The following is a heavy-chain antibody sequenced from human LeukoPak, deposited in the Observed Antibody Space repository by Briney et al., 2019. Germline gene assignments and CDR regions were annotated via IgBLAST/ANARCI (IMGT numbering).Heavy chain of an antibody. D-gene: IGHD7-27*01. CDR2: IKQDGSEK. J-gene: IGHJ4*02. Sequence: GGSLRLSCAASGFTFSSHWMHWVRQAPGKGLEWVANIKQDGSEKYYVDSVKGRFTISRDNAKNSLYLQMNSLRAEDTAVYYCARDKDWGNDYWGQGTLVTVSS. V-gene: IGHV3-7*03. CDR1: GFTFSSHW. CDR3: ARDKDWGNDY.